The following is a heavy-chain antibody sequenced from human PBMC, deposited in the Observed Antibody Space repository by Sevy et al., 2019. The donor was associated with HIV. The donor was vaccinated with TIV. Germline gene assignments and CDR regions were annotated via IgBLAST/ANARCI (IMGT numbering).Heavy chain of an antibody. Sequence: GGSLRLSCAASGFPFSNFAMSWVRQAPGKGLEWVSTLIGGGSRTYYADSVTGRFIISRGNSRNTLYLQMNSRRAEDTAIYYCAKRRVQSGLSGGGANYGMDVCGRGTTVTVSS. D-gene: IGHD2-8*02. V-gene: IGHV3-23*01. CDR1: GFPFSNFA. CDR2: LIGGGSRT. J-gene: IGHJ6*02. CDR3: AKRRVQSGLSGGGANYGMDV.